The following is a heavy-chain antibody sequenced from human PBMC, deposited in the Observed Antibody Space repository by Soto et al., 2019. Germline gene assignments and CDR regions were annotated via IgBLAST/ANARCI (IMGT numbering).Heavy chain of an antibody. D-gene: IGHD3-22*01. CDR3: ARDAGDYYDSSGYADY. Sequence: QVQLVESGGGLVKPGGSLRLSCAASGFTFSDYYMSWIRQAPGKRLEWVSYISSSSSYTNYADSVKGRFTISRDNAKNSLYLQMNSLRAEDTAVYYCARDAGDYYDSSGYADYWGQGTLVTVSS. V-gene: IGHV3-11*06. CDR1: GFTFSDYY. CDR2: ISSSSSYT. J-gene: IGHJ4*02.